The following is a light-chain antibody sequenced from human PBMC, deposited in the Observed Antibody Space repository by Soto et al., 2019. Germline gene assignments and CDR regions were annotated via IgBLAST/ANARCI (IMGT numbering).Light chain of an antibody. CDR2: AAS. Sequence: DIQVTQHPSSLSASVGDRVTITCRASQGIKNYLAWYQQKPGETPKLLIYAASTLESGIPPRFSGSGSGTDFTLTINNLQPEDIATYYCQQYGHFITFGQGTRLEIK. J-gene: IGKJ5*01. CDR1: QGIKNY. V-gene: IGKV1-27*01. CDR3: QQYGHFIT.